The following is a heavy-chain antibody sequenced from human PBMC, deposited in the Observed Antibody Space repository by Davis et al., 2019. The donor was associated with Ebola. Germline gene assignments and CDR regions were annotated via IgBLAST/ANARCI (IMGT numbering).Heavy chain of an antibody. CDR1: GFTFSSYA. D-gene: IGHD2-8*02. J-gene: IGHJ4*02. CDR3: AKGGGYCTGGVCYTLDY. Sequence: GSLRLSCAASGFTFSSYAMSWVRQAPGKGLEWVSAISGSGGSTYYADSVKGRFTISRDNSKNTLYLQMNSLRAEDTAVYYCAKGGGYCTGGVCYTLDYWGQGTLVTVSS. CDR2: ISGSGGST. V-gene: IGHV3-23*01.